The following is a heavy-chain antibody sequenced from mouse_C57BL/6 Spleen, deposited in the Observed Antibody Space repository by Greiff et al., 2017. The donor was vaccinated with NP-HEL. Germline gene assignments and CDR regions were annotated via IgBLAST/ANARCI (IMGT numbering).Heavy chain of an antibody. D-gene: IGHD1-1*01. V-gene: IGHV1-59*01. CDR1: GYTFTSYW. J-gene: IGHJ4*01. CDR3: AGAFYYGRTRYAMDY. Sequence: QVQLQQPGAELVRPGTSVKLSCKASGYTFTSYWMHWVKQRPGQGLEWIGVIDPSDSYTNYNQKFKGKATLTVDTSSSTAYMQLSSLTSEDSAVYYCAGAFYYGRTRYAMDYWGQGTSVTVSS. CDR2: IDPSDSYT.